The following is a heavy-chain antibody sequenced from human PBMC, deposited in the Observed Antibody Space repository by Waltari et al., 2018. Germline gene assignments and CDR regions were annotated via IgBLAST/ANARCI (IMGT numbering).Heavy chain of an antibody. CDR2: IYSGVST. D-gene: IGHD6-13*01. Sequence: EVQLVESGGGLIQRGGSLRLSCAASGFTVSSNYKSWVRQAPGKGLEWVSVIYSGVSTNYADSVKGRFTISRDNSKNTLYLQMNSLRAEDTAVYYCAREFRGTAAAGYFDYWGQGTLVTVSS. V-gene: IGHV3-53*01. CDR1: GFTVSSNY. J-gene: IGHJ4*02. CDR3: AREFRGTAAAGYFDY.